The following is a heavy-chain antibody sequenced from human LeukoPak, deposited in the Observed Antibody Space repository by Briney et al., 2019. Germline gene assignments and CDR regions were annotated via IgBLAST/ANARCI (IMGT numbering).Heavy chain of an antibody. CDR1: GFTFSGSA. D-gene: IGHD2-2*01. Sequence: PGGSLRLSCAASGFTFSGSAMHWVRQASGKGLEWVGRIRSKANNYATAYAASVKGRFTISRDDSKNTACLQMNSLKTEDTAVYYCSRRYCSSTSCSNDYWGQGNLVTVSS. V-gene: IGHV3-73*01. CDR3: SRRYCSSTSCSNDY. CDR2: IRSKANNYAT. J-gene: IGHJ4*02.